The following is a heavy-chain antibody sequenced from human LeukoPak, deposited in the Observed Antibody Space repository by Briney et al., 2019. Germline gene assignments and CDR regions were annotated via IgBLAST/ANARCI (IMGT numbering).Heavy chain of an antibody. V-gene: IGHV4-59*01. CDR2: IYYSGST. J-gene: IGHJ5*02. Sequence: PSETLSLTCTVSGGSISSYYWSWIRQPPGKGLEWIGYIYYSGSTNYNPSLKSRVTISVDTSKNQFSLKLSSVTAADTAVYYCARLQDGDYRRLGVNGFDPWGQGTLVTVSS. D-gene: IGHD4-17*01. CDR1: GGSISSYY. CDR3: ARLQDGDYRRLGVNGFDP.